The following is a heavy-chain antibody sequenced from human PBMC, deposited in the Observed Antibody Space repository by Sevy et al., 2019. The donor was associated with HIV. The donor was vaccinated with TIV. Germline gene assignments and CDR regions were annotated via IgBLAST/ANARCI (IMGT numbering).Heavy chain of an antibody. J-gene: IGHJ4*02. CDR2: LSFGCGKI. D-gene: IGHD2-8*01. Sequence: GGSLRLSCAASGLAFYEYSMSWIRQAPGKGLEWVATLSFGCGKINYADSVKGRFTISRDNSKNSFYLQMDNLRVEDTALYYCAREGCSRPNDYWGQGTRVTVSS. V-gene: IGHV3-23*01. CDR3: AREGCSRPNDY. CDR1: GLAFYEYS.